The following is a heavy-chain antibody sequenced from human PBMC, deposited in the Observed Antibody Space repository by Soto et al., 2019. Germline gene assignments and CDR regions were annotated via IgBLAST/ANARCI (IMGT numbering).Heavy chain of an antibody. CDR1: GFTFSNYW. Sequence: EVQLVESGGGLVQPGGSLRLSCAASGFTFSNYWMNWVRQAPGKGLVWVSHINGDGRSTSYADSVTGRFTISRDNAKNTVYLQMNSLRAEDTAVYYCARGVGSRTFDYWGQGSLVTVSS. J-gene: IGHJ4*02. CDR3: ARGVGSRTFDY. CDR2: INGDGRST. V-gene: IGHV3-74*01. D-gene: IGHD6-19*01.